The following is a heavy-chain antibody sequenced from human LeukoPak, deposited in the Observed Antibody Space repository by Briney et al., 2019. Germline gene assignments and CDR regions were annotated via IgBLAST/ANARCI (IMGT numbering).Heavy chain of an antibody. Sequence: ASVKVSCKASGYTFTGYYMHWVRQAPGQGLEWMGWINPNSGGTNYAQKFQGRVTMTRDTSISTAYIELSRLRSDDTAVYYCARDRDGREMATTLLDYWGQGTLVTVSS. CDR1: GYTFTGYY. J-gene: IGHJ4*02. CDR3: ARDRDGREMATTLLDY. CDR2: INPNSGGT. D-gene: IGHD5-24*01. V-gene: IGHV1-2*02.